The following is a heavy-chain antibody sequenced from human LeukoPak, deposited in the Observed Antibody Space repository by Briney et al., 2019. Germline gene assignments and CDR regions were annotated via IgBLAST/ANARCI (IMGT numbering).Heavy chain of an antibody. D-gene: IGHD3-22*01. V-gene: IGHV1-69*05. CDR1: GGTFTSYA. CDR2: IIPIFGTA. CDR3: ARPRTYYYDSSGAFDI. J-gene: IGHJ3*02. Sequence: SVEVSCKASGGTFTSYAISWVRQAPGQGLEWMGGIIPIFGTANYAQKFQGRVTITTDESTSTTYMELSSLRSEDTAVYYCARPRTYYYDSSGAFDIWGQGTMVTVSS.